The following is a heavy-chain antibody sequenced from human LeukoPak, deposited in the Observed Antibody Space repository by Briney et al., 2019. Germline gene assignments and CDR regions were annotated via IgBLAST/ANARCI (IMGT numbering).Heavy chain of an antibody. Sequence: SETLSLTCAVSGVSFNDYYRSWVRQTPGRGLEWIGEINHSGYTNDSPSLKSRVTLSIDTSRKQFSLNLRSVTVADTGIYYCTRMTTGHDYWGQGTLVTVSS. D-gene: IGHD4-17*01. CDR1: GVSFNDYY. J-gene: IGHJ4*02. CDR2: INHSGYT. V-gene: IGHV4-34*01. CDR3: TRMTTGHDY.